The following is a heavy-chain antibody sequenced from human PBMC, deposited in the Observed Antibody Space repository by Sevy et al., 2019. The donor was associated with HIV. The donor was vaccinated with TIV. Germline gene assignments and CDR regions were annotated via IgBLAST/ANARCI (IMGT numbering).Heavy chain of an antibody. J-gene: IGHJ4*02. CDR1: GYTFTSYG. D-gene: IGHD3-10*01. V-gene: IGHV1-18*01. Sequence: ASVKVSYKASGYTFTSYGISWVRQAPGQGLEWMGWISAYNGNTNYAQKLQGRVTMTTDTSTSTAYMELRSLRSDDTAVYYCAREVERTMDLDYWGQGTLVTVSS. CDR3: AREVERTMDLDY. CDR2: ISAYNGNT.